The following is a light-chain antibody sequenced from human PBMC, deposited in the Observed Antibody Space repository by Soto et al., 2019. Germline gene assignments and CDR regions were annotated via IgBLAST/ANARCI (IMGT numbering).Light chain of an antibody. CDR3: QHYNSYSEA. J-gene: IGKJ1*01. CDR2: DAA. V-gene: IGKV1-5*01. Sequence: DIQMTHSPSTLSASVVYIFTITCLASQSISSWLAWYQQKPGKAPKLLIYDAASLESGVPSRFSGSGSGTKFTLTISSLQPDDFATYYCQHYNSYSEAFGQGTKVDIK. CDR1: QSISSW.